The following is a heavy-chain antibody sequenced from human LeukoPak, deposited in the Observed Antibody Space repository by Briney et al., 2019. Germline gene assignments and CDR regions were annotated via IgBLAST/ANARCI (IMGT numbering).Heavy chain of an antibody. CDR1: GGSISSGSYY. V-gene: IGHV4-61*02. D-gene: IGHD2-2*01. Sequence: PSETLSLTCTVAGGSISSGSYYWSWIRQPAGKGLEWIGRIYTSGSTNYNPSLKSRVTISVATSKNQFSLKLSSVTAADTAVYYCARETGAGDIVVVPAGEGFDPWGQGTLVTVSS. J-gene: IGHJ5*02. CDR2: IYTSGST. CDR3: ARETGAGDIVVVPAGEGFDP.